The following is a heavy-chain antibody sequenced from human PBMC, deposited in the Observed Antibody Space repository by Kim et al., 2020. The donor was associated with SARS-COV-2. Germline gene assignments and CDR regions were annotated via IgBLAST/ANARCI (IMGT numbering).Heavy chain of an antibody. Sequence: ASVKVSCKASGYTFTSYGISWVRQAPGQGLEWMGWISAYNGNTNYAPKLQGRVTMTTDTSTSTAYMELRRLRSDDTAVYYCARDGGVYDFWSGYYTEFMVDVWGQGTTVTVSS. V-gene: IGHV1-18*01. CDR1: GYTFTSYG. D-gene: IGHD3-3*01. CDR2: ISAYNGNT. CDR3: ARDGGVYDFWSGYYTEFMVDV. J-gene: IGHJ6*02.